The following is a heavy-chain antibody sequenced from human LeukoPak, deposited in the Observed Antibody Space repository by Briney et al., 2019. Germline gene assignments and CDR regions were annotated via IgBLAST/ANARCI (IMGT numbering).Heavy chain of an antibody. CDR2: INHSGST. CDR1: GRTFRRYY. Sequence: SDTLPLSCGGPGRTFRRYYWSWIRQAPGKGLEWIGEINHSGSTNYNPSLKSRVTISVDTSKNQFSLKLSSVTAADTAVYYCARVPYYGSGSDAFDIWGQGTMVTVSS. V-gene: IGHV4-34*01. J-gene: IGHJ3*02. D-gene: IGHD3-10*01. CDR3: ARVPYYGSGSDAFDI.